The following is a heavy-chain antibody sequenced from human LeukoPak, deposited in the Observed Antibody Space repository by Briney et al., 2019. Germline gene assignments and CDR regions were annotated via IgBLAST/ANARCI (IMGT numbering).Heavy chain of an antibody. V-gene: IGHV4-34*01. CDR1: GGSFSGYY. D-gene: IGHD3-3*01. CDR3: ARRAIFGVVKRKWFDP. CDR2: INHSGST. J-gene: IGHJ5*02. Sequence: SETLSLTCAVYGGSFSGYYWSWIRQPPGKGLERIGEINHSGSTNYNPSLKSRVTISVDTSKNQFSLKLSSVTAADTAVYYCARRAIFGVVKRKWFDPWGQGTLVTVSS.